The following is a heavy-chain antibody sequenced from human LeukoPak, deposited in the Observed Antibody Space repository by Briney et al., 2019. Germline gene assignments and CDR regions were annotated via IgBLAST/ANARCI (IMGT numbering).Heavy chain of an antibody. D-gene: IGHD5-24*01. CDR3: ARDPVEMATIGDYYYMDV. J-gene: IGHJ6*03. CDR1: GFTFSDYY. V-gene: IGHV3-11*04. Sequence: PGGSLRLSYAASGFTFSDYYMSWIRQAPGKGLEWVSYISSSGSTIYYADSVKGRFTISRDNAKNSLYLQMNSLRAEDTAVYYCARDPVEMATIGDYYYMDVWGKGTTVTVSS. CDR2: ISSSGSTI.